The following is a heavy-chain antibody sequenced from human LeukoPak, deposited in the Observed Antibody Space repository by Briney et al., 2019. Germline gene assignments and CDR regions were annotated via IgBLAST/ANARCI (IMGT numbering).Heavy chain of an antibody. D-gene: IGHD3-10*01. CDR1: GFPFSSYW. CDR2: IKKDGDDK. Sequence: GGSLRLSCAASGFPFSSYWMSWVRQAPGKGLEWVANIKKDGDDKHYVDSVKGRFTVSRDNAKTSLYLQMNNLRAEDTAVYYCTRVPGTSNYYGSGSPDYWGQGTLVTVSS. CDR3: TRVPGTSNYYGSGSPDY. J-gene: IGHJ4*02. V-gene: IGHV3-7*04.